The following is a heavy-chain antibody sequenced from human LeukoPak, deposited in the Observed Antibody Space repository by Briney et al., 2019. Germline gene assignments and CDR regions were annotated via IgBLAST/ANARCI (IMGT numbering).Heavy chain of an antibody. Sequence: GGSLRLSCAASGFTFSSYWMSWVRQAPGKGLEWVANIKQDGSEKYYVDSVKGRFTISRDNAKNSLYLQMNSLRAEDTAVYYCARSPGRGCTSGVCYTGWDYFDYWGQGTLVTVSS. CDR3: ARSPGRGCTSGVCYTGWDYFDY. J-gene: IGHJ4*02. D-gene: IGHD2-8*01. CDR1: GFTFSSYW. CDR2: IKQDGSEK. V-gene: IGHV3-7*01.